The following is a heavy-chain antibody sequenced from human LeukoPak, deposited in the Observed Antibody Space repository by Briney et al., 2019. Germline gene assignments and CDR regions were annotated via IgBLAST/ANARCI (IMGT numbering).Heavy chain of an antibody. CDR2: IYSGGST. Sequence: GGSLRLSCAASGFTVSSNYMSWVRQAPGKGLEWVSVIYSGGSTYYADSVKGRFTISRDNSKNTLYLQMNSLRAEDTAVYYCATSWGGKQASGYSSGWYGDYFDYWGQGTLVTVSP. D-gene: IGHD6-19*01. CDR3: ATSWGGKQASGYSSGWYGDYFDY. CDR1: GFTVSSNY. V-gene: IGHV3-66*01. J-gene: IGHJ4*02.